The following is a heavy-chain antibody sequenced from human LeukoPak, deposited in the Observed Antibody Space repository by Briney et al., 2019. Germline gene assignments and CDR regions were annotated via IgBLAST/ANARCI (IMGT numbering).Heavy chain of an antibody. V-gene: IGHV3-30*03. CDR3: ARLSQLDY. CDR2: ISYDGSTK. CDR1: GFTFSTYG. Sequence: GGSLRLSCTASGFTFSTYGMHWVRQAPGKGLEWVTLISYDGSTKYYSDSVKGRFTLSRDNSKNTLYLQMNSLRAEDTAVYYCARLSQLDYWGQGTLVTVSS. D-gene: IGHD1-1*01. J-gene: IGHJ4*02.